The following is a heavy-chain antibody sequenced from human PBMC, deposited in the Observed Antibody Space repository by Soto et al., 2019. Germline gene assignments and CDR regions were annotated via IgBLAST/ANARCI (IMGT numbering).Heavy chain of an antibody. D-gene: IGHD2-2*01. CDR3: XKNIVVVPAARDGPCDY. CDR1: GFTFHVST. V-gene: IGHV3-73*01. J-gene: IGHJ4*02. CDR2: ISIKPNNYAT. Sequence: GESLKISCVGSGFTFHVSTMHWVRQASGKGLEWIGLISIKPNNYATVYAASVTGRFTISRDDSNNTAYLQMNSLKTEDTAVYYCXKNIVVVPAARDGPCDYWGQGTLVTVSS.